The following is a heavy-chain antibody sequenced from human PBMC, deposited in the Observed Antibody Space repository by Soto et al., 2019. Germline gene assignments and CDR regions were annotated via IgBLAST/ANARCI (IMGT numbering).Heavy chain of an antibody. V-gene: IGHV4-30-4*01. Sequence: SEALSLTCTVSGASVSSGDYYWSCIRQPPGKGLEWIGYIYNSGSTYYNPSLKSRVTISVDTSKNQFSLKLSSVTAADTAVYYCAREEVEMATRDAFDIWGQGTMVTVSS. CDR1: GASVSSGDYY. CDR3: AREEVEMATRDAFDI. CDR2: IYNSGST. D-gene: IGHD5-12*01. J-gene: IGHJ3*02.